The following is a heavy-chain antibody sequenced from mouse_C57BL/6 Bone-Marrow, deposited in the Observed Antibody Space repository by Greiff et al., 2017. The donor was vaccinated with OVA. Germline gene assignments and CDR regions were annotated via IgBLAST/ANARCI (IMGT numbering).Heavy chain of an antibody. CDR2: IRNKANGYTT. V-gene: IGHV7-3*01. D-gene: IGHD2-4*01. CDR1: GFTFTDYY. Sequence: EVKLVESGGGLVQPGGSLSLSCAASGFTFTDYYMSWVRQPPGKALEWLGFIRNKANGYTTEYSASVKGRFTISRDNSQSILYLQMNALRAEDSATYYCARYRGYDYFYYVDYWGQGTTLTVSS. CDR3: ARYRGYDYFYYVDY. J-gene: IGHJ2*01.